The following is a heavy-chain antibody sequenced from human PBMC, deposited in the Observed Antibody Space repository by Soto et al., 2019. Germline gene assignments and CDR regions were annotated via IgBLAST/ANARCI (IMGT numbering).Heavy chain of an antibody. J-gene: IGHJ4*02. CDR1: GFTFSSYN. V-gene: IGHV3-21*01. CDR3: ARDCSGDSCYSGRPPIDY. CDR2: ISRSSSFI. D-gene: IGHD2-15*01. Sequence: EVQLVESGGGLVKPGGSLRLSCAASGFTFSSYNMNWVRQAPGKGLEWVSYISRSSSFISYADSVKGRFTISRDNAKNSLYLQMTSHRAEDTAVYYCARDCSGDSCYSGRPPIDYWGQGTLVTVSS.